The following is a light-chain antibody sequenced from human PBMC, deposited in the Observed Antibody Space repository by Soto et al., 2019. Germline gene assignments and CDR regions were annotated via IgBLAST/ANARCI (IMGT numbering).Light chain of an antibody. Sequence: PGEIAALSCRASQSVSSKFLAWYQQKPGQAPRLLIYAASNRATGVPARFSGSRSGTDFTLTLSELEPADFALYYRQQRLNWPPGFGQGTKVDIK. CDR2: AAS. V-gene: IGKV3-11*01. J-gene: IGKJ1*01. CDR3: QQRLNWPPG. CDR1: QSVSSKF.